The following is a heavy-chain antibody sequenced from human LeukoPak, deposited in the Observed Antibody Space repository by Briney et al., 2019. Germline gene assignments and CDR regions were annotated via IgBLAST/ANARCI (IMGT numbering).Heavy chain of an antibody. V-gene: IGHV1-46*01. CDR1: GYTLPNYY. Sequence: GGPVKVFCKGSGYTLPNYYIHLGPQAPGQRLWGMGKINPSGCSTSYAQKFQGRVTMTRDTSTSTVYMELSSLRSEDTAVYYCAREKGVVPAAGRDWFDPWGQGTLVTVSS. CDR3: AREKGVVPAAGRDWFDP. J-gene: IGHJ5*02. CDR2: INPSGCST. D-gene: IGHD2-2*01.